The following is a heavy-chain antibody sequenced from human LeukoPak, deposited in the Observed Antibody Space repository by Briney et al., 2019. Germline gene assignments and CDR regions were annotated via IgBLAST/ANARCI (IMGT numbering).Heavy chain of an antibody. CDR3: ARLPSGYYYYYMDV. CDR2: IIPIFGTA. D-gene: IGHD6-25*01. Sequence: GASVKVSCKASGGTFSSYAISWVRQAPGQGLEWMGGIIPIFGTANYAQKFQGRVTITADKSTSTAYMELSSLRSEDTAVYYCARLPSGYYYYYMDVWGKGTTVTVSS. CDR1: GGTFSSYA. V-gene: IGHV1-69*06. J-gene: IGHJ6*03.